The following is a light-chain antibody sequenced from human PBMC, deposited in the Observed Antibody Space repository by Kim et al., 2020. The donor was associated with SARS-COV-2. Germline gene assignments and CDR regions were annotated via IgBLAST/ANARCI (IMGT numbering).Light chain of an antibody. V-gene: IGKV1-39*01. CDR1: QNIGFY. Sequence: DIEMTQSPYSLSASVGDRVTITCRASQNIGFYLNWYQQKPGKAPKLLIYAASSLKSEVPSRFSGSGSGTDFTLTISSLQPEDFALYYCQQSYNVPRYSFGQGTKLEI. J-gene: IGKJ2*03. CDR2: AAS. CDR3: QQSYNVPRYS.